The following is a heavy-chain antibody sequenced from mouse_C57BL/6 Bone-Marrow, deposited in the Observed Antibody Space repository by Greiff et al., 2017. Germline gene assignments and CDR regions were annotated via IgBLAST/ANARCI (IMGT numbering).Heavy chain of an antibody. V-gene: IGHV1-81*01. CDR1: GYTFTSYG. CDR3: ARFDCYGSSSLAWFAY. Sequence: VQLQQSGAELARPGASVKLSCKASGYTFTSYGISWVKQRTGQGLEWIGEIYPRSGNTYYNEKFKGKATLTADKSSSTAYMELRSLTSEDSAVYVCARFDCYGSSSLAWFAYWGQGTLVTVSA. D-gene: IGHD1-1*01. CDR2: IYPRSGNT. J-gene: IGHJ3*01.